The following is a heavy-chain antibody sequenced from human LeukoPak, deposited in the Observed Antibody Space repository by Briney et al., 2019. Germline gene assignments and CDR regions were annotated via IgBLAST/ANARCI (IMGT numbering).Heavy chain of an antibody. CDR3: ARSPDYSSSWSFDY. J-gene: IGHJ4*02. CDR1: GGSISSYY. CDR2: IYYSGST. Sequence: SETLSLTCTVSGGSISSYYWSWIRQPPGKGLEWIGYIYYSGSTNYNPSLKSRVTISVDTSKNQFSLKLSSVTAADTAVYYCARSPDYSSSWSFDYWGQGTLVTVSS. D-gene: IGHD6-13*01. V-gene: IGHV4-59*01.